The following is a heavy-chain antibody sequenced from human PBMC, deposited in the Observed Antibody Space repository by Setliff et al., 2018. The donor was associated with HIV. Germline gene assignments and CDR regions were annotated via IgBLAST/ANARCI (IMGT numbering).Heavy chain of an antibody. CDR3: ARRALQDSTITSSNWFDS. J-gene: IGHJ5*01. CDR2: VYSNGKT. D-gene: IGHD2-2*01. V-gene: IGHV4-4*09. Sequence: SETLSLTCTVSGDSISRYSWNWIRQPPGKGLEWIGYVYSNGKTYYNPSLKSRVTMSTDTSKNQFSLNLNPATAADTAVYFCARRALQDSTITSSNWFDSWGQGTLVTVSS. CDR1: GDSISRYS.